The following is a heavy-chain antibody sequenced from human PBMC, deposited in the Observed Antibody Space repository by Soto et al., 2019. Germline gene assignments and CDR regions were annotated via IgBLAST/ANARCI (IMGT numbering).Heavy chain of an antibody. Sequence: ASVKVSCKASGYTFTSYGISWVRQAPGQGLEWMGWISAYNGNKNYAQKLQGRVTMTTDTSTSTAYMELRSLRSDDTAVYYCASYTMEARIYCSSTSCLLPFDYWGQGTLVTVSS. CDR2: ISAYNGNK. V-gene: IGHV1-18*01. D-gene: IGHD2-2*01. CDR3: ASYTMEARIYCSSTSCLLPFDY. J-gene: IGHJ4*02. CDR1: GYTFTSYG.